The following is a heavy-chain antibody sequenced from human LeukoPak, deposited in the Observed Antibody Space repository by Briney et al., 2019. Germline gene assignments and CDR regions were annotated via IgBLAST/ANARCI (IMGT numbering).Heavy chain of an antibody. V-gene: IGHV4-4*07. J-gene: IGHJ4*02. D-gene: IGHD5-24*01. CDR2: IYTSGST. CDR1: GGSISSYY. Sequence: SETLSLTCTVSGGSISSYYWSWIRQPAGKGLEWIGRIYTSGSTNYNPSLKSRVTMSVDTSKNQFSLKLSSVTAADTAVYYCARVVRWLPNPPFDYWGQGTLVTVSS. CDR3: ARVVRWLPNPPFDY.